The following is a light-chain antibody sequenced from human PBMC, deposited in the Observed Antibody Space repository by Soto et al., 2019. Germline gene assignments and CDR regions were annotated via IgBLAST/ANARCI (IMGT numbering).Light chain of an antibody. V-gene: IGLV3-1*01. CDR3: QAWDSLVV. CDR1: KLGDKY. J-gene: IGLJ2*01. CDR2: QDS. Sequence: SYELTQPPSVSVSPGQTASITCSGDKLGDKYACWYQQKPGQSPVLVIYQDSKRPSGTPERFSGSNSGNTATLTISGTQAMDEADYYCQAWDSLVVFGGGTKLTVL.